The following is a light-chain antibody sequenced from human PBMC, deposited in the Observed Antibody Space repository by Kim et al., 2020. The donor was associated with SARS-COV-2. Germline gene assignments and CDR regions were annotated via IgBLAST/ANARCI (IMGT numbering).Light chain of an antibody. J-gene: IGLJ2*01. Sequence: SSELTQDPAVSVALGQTVRITCQGDSLRNYYASWYKQKPGQAPVVVISGKNNRPAGVPDRFSGSRFGNRASLTIAGAQAEDEADNYCHSWDTSGSEILFG. V-gene: IGLV3-19*01. CDR2: GKN. CDR1: SLRNYY. CDR3: HSWDTSGSEIL.